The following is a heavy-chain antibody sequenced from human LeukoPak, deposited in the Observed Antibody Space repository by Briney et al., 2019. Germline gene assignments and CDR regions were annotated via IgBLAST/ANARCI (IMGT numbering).Heavy chain of an antibody. CDR2: ISAYNGNT. V-gene: IGHV1-18*01. Sequence: ASVKVSCKASGYTFTSYGISWVRQAPGQGLEWMGWISAYNGNTNYAQKLQCRVTMTTDTSTSTAYRELRSLRSDDTAVYYCATQHSGGYYFDYWGQGTLVTVSS. CDR1: GYTFTSYG. D-gene: IGHD1-26*01. CDR3: ATQHSGGYYFDY. J-gene: IGHJ4*02.